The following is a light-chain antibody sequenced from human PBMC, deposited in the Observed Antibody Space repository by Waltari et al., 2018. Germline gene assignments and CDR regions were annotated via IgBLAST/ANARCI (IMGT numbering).Light chain of an antibody. Sequence: SYVVTQSPSVSVAPAATARITWWGDNIGSTSGHWYQQRPGQAPVLVISYDSDRPSGIPERFSGSNSGNTATLTISWVEAEDEADYYCLVWHSTIDHQGVFGGGTKLTVL. J-gene: IGLJ2*01. CDR3: LVWHSTIDHQGV. CDR1: NIGSTS. V-gene: IGLV3-21*04. CDR2: YDS.